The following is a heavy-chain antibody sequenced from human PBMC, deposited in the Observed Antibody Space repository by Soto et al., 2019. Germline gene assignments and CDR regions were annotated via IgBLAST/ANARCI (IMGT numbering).Heavy chain of an antibody. Sequence: QLQLQESGPGLVKPSETLSLTCTVSGGSISSSSYYWGWIRQPPGKGLEWIGSIYYSGSTYYNPSLKSRVTISVDTSKNQFSLKLSSVTAADTAVYYCARESVDSGSYFYYYGMDVWGQGTTVTVSS. V-gene: IGHV4-39*02. D-gene: IGHD1-26*01. J-gene: IGHJ6*02. CDR3: ARESVDSGSYFYYYGMDV. CDR1: GGSISSSSYY. CDR2: IYYSGST.